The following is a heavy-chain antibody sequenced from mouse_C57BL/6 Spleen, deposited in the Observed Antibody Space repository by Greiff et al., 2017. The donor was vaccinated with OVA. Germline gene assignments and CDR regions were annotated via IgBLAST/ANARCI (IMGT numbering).Heavy chain of an antibody. J-gene: IGHJ2*01. CDR2: IYPGGGYT. D-gene: IGHD2-2*01. CDR3: ARGVTRYYFDD. Sequence: QVQLQQSGAELVRPGTSVKMSCKASGYTFTNYWIGWAKQRPGHGLEWIGDIYPGGGYTNYNEKFKGKATLTADKSSSTAYMQFSSLTSEDSAIYYCARGVTRYYFDDWGQGTTLTVSS. V-gene: IGHV1-63*01. CDR1: GYTFTNYW.